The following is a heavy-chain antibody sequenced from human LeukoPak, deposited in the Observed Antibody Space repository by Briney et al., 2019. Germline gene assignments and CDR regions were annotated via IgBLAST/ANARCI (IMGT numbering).Heavy chain of an antibody. Sequence: GGSLRLSCAASGFTFSTYAMSWARQAPGKGLEWVSGISSSGSGGNTYYADSVKGRFTISRDNSKNTLYLQMNSLRAEDTAVYYCARNEGDGYCSGGSCSQPYYYYYGMDVWGQGTTVTVSS. J-gene: IGHJ6*02. CDR3: ARNEGDGYCSGGSCSQPYYYYYGMDV. D-gene: IGHD2-15*01. CDR1: GFTFSTYA. V-gene: IGHV3-23*01. CDR2: ISSSGSGGNT.